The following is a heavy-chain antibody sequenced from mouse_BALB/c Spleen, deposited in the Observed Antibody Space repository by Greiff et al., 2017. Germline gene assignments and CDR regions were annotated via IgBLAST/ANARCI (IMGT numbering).Heavy chain of an antibody. CDR3: ARDGRPFAY. J-gene: IGHJ3*01. CDR2: ISSGGSYT. Sequence: EVKLVESGGGLVKPGGSLKLSCAASGFTFSSYAMSWVRQSPEKRLEWVAEISSGGSYTYYPDTVTGRFTISRDNAKNTLYLEMSSLRSEDTAMYYCARDGRPFAYWGQGTLVTVSA. V-gene: IGHV5-9-4*01. D-gene: IGHD1-1*02. CDR1: GFTFSSYA.